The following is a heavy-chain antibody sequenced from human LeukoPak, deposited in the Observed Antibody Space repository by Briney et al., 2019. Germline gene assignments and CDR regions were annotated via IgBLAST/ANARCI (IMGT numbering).Heavy chain of an antibody. D-gene: IGHD6-13*01. CDR1: GYTFTSYA. V-gene: IGHV1-3*01. CDR3: AGSYSSSWYHFDY. CDR2: INAGNGNT. J-gene: IGHJ4*02. Sequence: GASVKVSCKASGYTFTSYAMHWVRQAPGQRLEWMGWINAGNGNTKYSQKFQGRVTITRDTSASTAYMELSSLRSEDTAVYYCAGSYSSSWYHFDYWGQGTLVTVSS.